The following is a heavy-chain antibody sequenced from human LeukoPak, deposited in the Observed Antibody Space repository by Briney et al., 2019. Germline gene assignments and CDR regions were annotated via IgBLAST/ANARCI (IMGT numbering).Heavy chain of an antibody. CDR2: IRGDNSV. J-gene: IGHJ3*02. CDR1: GFTVSSNY. D-gene: IGHD5-12*01. CDR3: AREVVTEAIYSGYDAFDI. Sequence: GGSLRLSCAASGFTVSSNYMSWVRQAPGKGLEWVSHIRGDNSVLYADSVKGRFTISSDKATNSVYLEMNSLRAEDTAVYYCAREVVTEAIYSGYDAFDIWGQGTTVTVSS. V-gene: IGHV3-69-1*02.